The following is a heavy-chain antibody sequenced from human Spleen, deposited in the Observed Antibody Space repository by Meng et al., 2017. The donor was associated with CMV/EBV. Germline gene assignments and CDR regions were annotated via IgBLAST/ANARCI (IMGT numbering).Heavy chain of an antibody. D-gene: IGHD6-6*01. CDR3: AKEGSVGSVAAQ. Sequence: GESLKISCAASGFTFRSYGMHWVRQAPDKGLEWVAFTRNGESDKHYADSVKGQFTIAKDNSKSTLYLEMNSLRGDDTAVYYCAKEGSVGSVAAQWGHGTLVTVSS. J-gene: IGHJ4*01. CDR2: TRNGESDK. CDR1: GFTFRSYG. V-gene: IGHV3-30*02.